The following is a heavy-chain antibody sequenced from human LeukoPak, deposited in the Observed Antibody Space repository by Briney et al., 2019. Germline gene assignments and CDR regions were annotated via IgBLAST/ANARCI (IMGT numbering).Heavy chain of an antibody. V-gene: IGHV1-18*01. CDR1: GYTFTTYS. Sequence: APVKVSCKASGYTFTTYSINWVRQAPGQGLEWMGWISAYNGNTIYAQNLQGRVTMTTDTPTSTAYLELRSLRSDDAAVYYCARVLSRGYIYYGMDVWGQGTTVTVSS. CDR3: ARVLSRGYIYYGMDV. CDR2: ISAYNGNT. J-gene: IGHJ6*02. D-gene: IGHD3-22*01.